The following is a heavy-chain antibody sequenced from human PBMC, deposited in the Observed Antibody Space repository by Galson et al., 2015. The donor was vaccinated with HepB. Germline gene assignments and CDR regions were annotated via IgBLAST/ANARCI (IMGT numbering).Heavy chain of an antibody. Sequence: QSGAEVKKPGESLKISCKASGYRFTSNWIGWVRQMPGKGLEWLGIIYPGDSETRYSPSLQGQVTISADKSISTAYLQWSSLKASDTAMYYCATTDRGVIIRSIDYWGQGTLVTVSP. CDR2: IYPGDSET. J-gene: IGHJ4*02. CDR1: GYRFTSNW. V-gene: IGHV5-51*03. CDR3: ATTDRGVIIRSIDY. D-gene: IGHD3-10*01.